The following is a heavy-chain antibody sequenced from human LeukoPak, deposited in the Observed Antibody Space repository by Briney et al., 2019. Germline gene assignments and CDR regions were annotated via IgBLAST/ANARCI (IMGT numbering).Heavy chain of an antibody. CDR1: GYSISSGYY. V-gene: IGHV4-38-2*02. CDR3: ARDPVGDYGDY. D-gene: IGHD4-17*01. J-gene: IGHJ4*02. CDR2: IFHSGST. Sequence: PSETLSLTCAVSGYSISSGYYWGWIRQPPGKGLEWIGSIFHSGSTYYNPSLKSRVTISVDTSKNQFSLKLSSVTAADTAVYYCARDPVGDYGDYWGQGTLVTVPS.